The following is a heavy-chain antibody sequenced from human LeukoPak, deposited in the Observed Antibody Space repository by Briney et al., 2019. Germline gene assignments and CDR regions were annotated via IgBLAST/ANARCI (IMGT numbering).Heavy chain of an antibody. CDR1: GYSFTSYW. V-gene: IGHV5-51*01. D-gene: IGHD3-9*01. CDR3: ARLPPPLRYFDWLLGAGAFDI. CDR2: IYPGESDT. J-gene: IGHJ3*02. Sequence: GESLKISCKGSGYSFTSYWIGWMRQMPGKGLEWMGIIYPGESDTRYSPSFQGQVTISADKSISTAYLQWSSLKASDTAMYYCARLPPPLRYFDWLLGAGAFDIWGQGTMVTVSS.